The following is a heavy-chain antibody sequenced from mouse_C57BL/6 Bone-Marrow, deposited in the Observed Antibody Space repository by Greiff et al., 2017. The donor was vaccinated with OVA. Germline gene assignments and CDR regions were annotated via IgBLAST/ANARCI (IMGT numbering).Heavy chain of an antibody. V-gene: IGHV5-6*01. CDR1: GFTFSSYG. J-gene: IGHJ3*01. D-gene: IGHD1-1*01. CDR2: ISSGGSYT. CDR3: ARHDGSSSFAY. Sequence: EVKLVESGGDLVKPGGSLKLSCAASGFTFSSYGMSWVSQTPDKRLEWVATISSGGSYTYYPDSVKGRFTISRDNAKNTLYLQMSSLKSEDTAMYYCARHDGSSSFAYWGQGTLVTVSA.